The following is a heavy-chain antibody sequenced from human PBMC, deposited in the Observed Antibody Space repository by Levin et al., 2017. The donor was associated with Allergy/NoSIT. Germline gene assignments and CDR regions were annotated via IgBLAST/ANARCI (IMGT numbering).Heavy chain of an antibody. V-gene: IGHV3-11*03. J-gene: IGHJ4*02. CDR1: GFTFSDYY. Sequence: GESLKISCAASGFTFSDYYMSWIRQAPGKGLEWVSYISSSSSYTNYADSVKGRFTISRDNAKNSLYLQMNSLRAEDTAVYYCARSLYYDSSGYYHGYWGQGTLVTVSS. D-gene: IGHD3-22*01. CDR3: ARSLYYDSSGYYHGY. CDR2: ISSSSSYT.